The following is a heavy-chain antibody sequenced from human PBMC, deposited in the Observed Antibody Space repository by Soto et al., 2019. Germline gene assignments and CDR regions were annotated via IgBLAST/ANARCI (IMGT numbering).Heavy chain of an antibody. Sequence: GGSLRLPFAASRSTFGSFAMIWVRQAPGKGLEWVSAVSVSGGSTYYADSVKGRFTISRDNSKNTLYLQMNSLRVDDTALYYCAKGGYRTDQFWFDPWGQGTLVTVSS. CDR1: RSTFGSFA. D-gene: IGHD2-15*01. CDR2: VSVSGGST. V-gene: IGHV3-23*01. CDR3: AKGGYRTDQFWFDP. J-gene: IGHJ5*02.